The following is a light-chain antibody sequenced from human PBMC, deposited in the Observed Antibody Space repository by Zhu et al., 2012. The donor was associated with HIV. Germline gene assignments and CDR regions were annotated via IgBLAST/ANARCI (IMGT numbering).Light chain of an antibody. J-gene: IGKJ1*01. Sequence: EIVLTQSPGTLSLSPGERATLPCRASQSVSSNYVAWYQQKPGQAPRFLIYGASSRATGIPDRFSGSGSGTDFTLTISRLEPEDFAVYYCQQYGNSPLTFGQGTKVEIK. CDR2: GAS. CDR3: QQYGNSPLT. V-gene: IGKV3-20*01. CDR1: QSVSSNY.